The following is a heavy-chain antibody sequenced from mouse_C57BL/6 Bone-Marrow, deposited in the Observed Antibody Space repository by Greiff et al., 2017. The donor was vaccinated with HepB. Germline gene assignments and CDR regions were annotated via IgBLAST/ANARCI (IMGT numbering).Heavy chain of an antibody. J-gene: IGHJ3*01. CDR1: GFTFSSYA. Sequence: EVKLVESGGGLVKPGGSLKLSCAASGFTFSSYAMSWVRQTPEKRLEWVATISDGGSYTYYPDNVKGRFTISRDNAKNNLYLQMSHLKSEDTAMYYCAREGYYPWFAYWGQGTLVTVSA. V-gene: IGHV5-4*01. D-gene: IGHD2-12*01. CDR2: ISDGGSYT. CDR3: AREGYYPWFAY.